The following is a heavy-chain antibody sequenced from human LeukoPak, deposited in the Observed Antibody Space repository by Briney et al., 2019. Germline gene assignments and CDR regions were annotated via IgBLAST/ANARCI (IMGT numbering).Heavy chain of an antibody. J-gene: IGHJ4*02. CDR1: GFTFSSYA. Sequence: PAGSLLLSCAASGFTFSSYAMHWVRQAPGKGLEWVAVISYDGSNKYYADSVKGRFTISRDNSKNTLYLQMNSLRAEDTAVYYCARFTNSRSVDYWGQGTLVTVSS. CDR2: ISYDGSNK. CDR3: ARFTNSRSVDY. V-gene: IGHV3-30*01. D-gene: IGHD4-23*01.